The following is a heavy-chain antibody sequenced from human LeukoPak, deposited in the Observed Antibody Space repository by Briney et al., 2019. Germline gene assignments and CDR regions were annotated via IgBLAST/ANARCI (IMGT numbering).Heavy chain of an antibody. CDR1: GFTFSSYA. D-gene: IGHD3-22*01. Sequence: GRSLRLSCAASGFTFSSYAMHWVRQAPGKGLEWVAVISYDGSNKYYADSVKGRFTIPRDNSKNTLYLQMNSLRAEDTAVYYCARDSATYYYDSSGYYWFDYWGQGTLVTVSS. CDR2: ISYDGSNK. J-gene: IGHJ4*02. CDR3: ARDSATYYYDSSGYYWFDY. V-gene: IGHV3-30*04.